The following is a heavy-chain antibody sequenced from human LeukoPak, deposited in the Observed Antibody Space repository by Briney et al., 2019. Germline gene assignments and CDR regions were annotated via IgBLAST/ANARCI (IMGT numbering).Heavy chain of an antibody. CDR1: GFTLSYYW. CDR3: AREARGTRAAFDI. Sequence: PGGSLRLSCAASGFTLSYYWRSWVRQAPGKGLEWVANIQEDGSNKYYVGSVKGRFTISRDNAKNSVYLQMNSLRAEDTAVYYCAREARGTRAAFDIWGQGTVVTVS. D-gene: IGHD1-1*01. CDR2: IQEDGSNK. J-gene: IGHJ3*02. V-gene: IGHV3-7*01.